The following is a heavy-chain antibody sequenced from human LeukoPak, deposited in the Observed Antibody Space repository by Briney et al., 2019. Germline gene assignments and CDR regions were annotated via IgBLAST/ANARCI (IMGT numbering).Heavy chain of an antibody. CDR2: INPSGGST. Sequence: ASVKVSCKASGYTFTSYYMHWVRQAPGQGLEWMGIINPSGGSTSYAQKFQGRVTMTRDTSTSTVYMELSSLRSEDTAVYYCAREVVVVPAAISWFDPWSQGTLVTVSS. V-gene: IGHV1-46*01. D-gene: IGHD2-2*02. CDR3: AREVVVVPAAISWFDP. J-gene: IGHJ5*02. CDR1: GYTFTSYY.